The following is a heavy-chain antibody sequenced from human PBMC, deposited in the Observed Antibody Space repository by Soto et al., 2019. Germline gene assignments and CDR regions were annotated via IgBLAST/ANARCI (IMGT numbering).Heavy chain of an antibody. CDR2: ISYDGSHT. V-gene: IGHV3-30*03. CDR3: AYSSTPFDY. D-gene: IGHD6-13*01. J-gene: IGHJ4*02. CDR1: GLNFSSHG. Sequence: VRLLRVWCGAFGLNFSSHGLHWVRQAPGKGLEWVAVISYDGSHTLSTESVKGRFTISRDNSKNTLYLQMNSLRTEDTAVYYCAYSSTPFDYWGQGALVTSP.